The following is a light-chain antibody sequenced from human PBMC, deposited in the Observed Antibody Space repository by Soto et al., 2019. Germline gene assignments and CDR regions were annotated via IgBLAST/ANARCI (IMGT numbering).Light chain of an antibody. Sequence: DIQMTQSPSSVSASVGDRVTITCRASERINTYLAWYQQQPGKAPKLLIYAASSLQSGVPSRFSGSGSGTEFTLTISNLQHDDFETYYCQQANSPHLTLRGGTKVDIK. CDR1: ERINTY. J-gene: IGKJ4*01. CDR3: QQANSPHLT. V-gene: IGKV1-12*01. CDR2: AAS.